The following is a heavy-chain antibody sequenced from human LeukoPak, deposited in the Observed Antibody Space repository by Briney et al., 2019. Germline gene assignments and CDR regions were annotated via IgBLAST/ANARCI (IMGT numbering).Heavy chain of an antibody. CDR3: ARHGSGSYYNYNWFDP. D-gene: IGHD3-10*01. J-gene: IGHJ5*02. Sequence: SETLSLTCTVSGGSISSSSYYWGWIRQPPGKGLEWIGSIYYSGSTYYNPSLKSRVTISVDTSKNQFSLKLSSVTAADTAVYYCARHGSGSYYNYNWFDPWGQGTLVTVSS. CDR1: GGSISSSSYY. V-gene: IGHV4-39*01. CDR2: IYYSGST.